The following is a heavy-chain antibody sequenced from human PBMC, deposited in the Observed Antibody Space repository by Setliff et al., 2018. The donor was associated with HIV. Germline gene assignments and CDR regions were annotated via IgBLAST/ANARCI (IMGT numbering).Heavy chain of an antibody. D-gene: IGHD3-3*01. J-gene: IGHJ4*02. CDR3: AREEYHDFWSGFSD. V-gene: IGHV1-3*01. CDR2: INVGNGNT. CDR1: GYSFTQYA. Sequence: ASVKVSCKASGYSFTQYAMHWVRQAPGQRLEWMGWINVGNGNTKYSQKFQGSVTITRDTSASTAYMELISLRSEDTAVYYCAREEYHDFWSGFSDWGQGTLVTVSS.